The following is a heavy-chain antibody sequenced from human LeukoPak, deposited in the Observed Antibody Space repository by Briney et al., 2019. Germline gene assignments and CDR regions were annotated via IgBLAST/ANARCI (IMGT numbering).Heavy chain of an antibody. D-gene: IGHD6-19*01. CDR3: AKSRIAVAGTSWFDP. CDR1: GGSISSYY. J-gene: IGHJ5*02. CDR2: IYYSGST. Sequence: SETLSLTCTVSGGSISSYYWSWIRQPPGKGLEWIGYIYYSGSTYYNPSLKSRVTISVDTSKNQFSLKLSSVTAADTAVYYCAKSRIAVAGTSWFDPWGQGTLVTVSS. V-gene: IGHV4-59*12.